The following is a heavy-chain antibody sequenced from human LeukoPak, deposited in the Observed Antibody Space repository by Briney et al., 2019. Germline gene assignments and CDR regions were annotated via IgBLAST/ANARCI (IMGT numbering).Heavy chain of an antibody. J-gene: IGHJ4*02. V-gene: IGHV1-24*01. CDR3: ATDHGTSDSSSWYSS. Sequence: ASVKVSCKVSGYTLTELSMHWVRQAPGKGLVWMGGFDPEDGETIYAQKFQGRVTMTEDTSTDTAYMELSSLRSEDTAVYYCATDHGTSDSSSWYSSWGQGTLVTVSS. CDR1: GYTLTELS. D-gene: IGHD6-13*01. CDR2: FDPEDGET.